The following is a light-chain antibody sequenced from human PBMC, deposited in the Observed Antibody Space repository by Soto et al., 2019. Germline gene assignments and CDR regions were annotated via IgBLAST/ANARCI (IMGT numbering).Light chain of an antibody. V-gene: IGLV2-14*01. CDR3: SSYTSDSTHV. CDR2: EVI. Sequence: QSVLTQPASVSGSPGQSITISCIGTSSDVGGYDYVSWYQQNPGKAPKLIIYEVINLPSGVSSRFSGSKSGNTASLTISGLQAEDEADYYCSSYTSDSTHVFGSGTKVTVL. CDR1: SSDVGGYDY. J-gene: IGLJ1*01.